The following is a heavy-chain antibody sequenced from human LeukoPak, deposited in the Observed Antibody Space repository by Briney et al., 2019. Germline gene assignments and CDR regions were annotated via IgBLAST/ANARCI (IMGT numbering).Heavy chain of an antibody. J-gene: IGHJ4*02. CDR1: GGSISSYY. V-gene: IGHV4-59*01. Sequence: PSETLSLTCTVSGGSISSYYWSWIRQPPGKGLEWIGYIYYSGSTNYSPSLKSRVTISVDTSKSQFSLKLSSVTAADTAVYYCARDRRAFDYWGQGTLVTVSS. CDR2: IYYSGST. CDR3: ARDRRAFDY.